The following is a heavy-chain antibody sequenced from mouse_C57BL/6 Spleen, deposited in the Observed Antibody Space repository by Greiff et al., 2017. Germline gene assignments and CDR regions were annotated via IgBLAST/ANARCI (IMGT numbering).Heavy chain of an antibody. Sequence: EVQLQQPVAELVRPGASVKLSCTASGFNIKNTYMHWVQQRPEQGLEWIGRIDPANGNTKYAPKFQGKATITADTSSNTAYLQLSSLTSEDTAIYYCARSLPIYDGYYVHYAMDYWGQGTSGTVSS. J-gene: IGHJ4*01. CDR3: ARSLPIYDGYYVHYAMDY. CDR1: GFNIKNTY. D-gene: IGHD2-3*01. CDR2: IDPANGNT. V-gene: IGHV14-3*01.